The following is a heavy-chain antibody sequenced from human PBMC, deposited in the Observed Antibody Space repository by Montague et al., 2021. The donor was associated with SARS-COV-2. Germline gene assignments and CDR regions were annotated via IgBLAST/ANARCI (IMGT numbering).Heavy chain of an antibody. J-gene: IGHJ6*02. Sequence: SETLSLTCAVYGGSFSGYYWSWIRQPPGKGLEWIGEVNHSGSTNYNPSLKSRVTISVDTSKNQLSLKLSPVTAADAAVYYCARGRCSSSWYGWKGMDVWGQGTTVTVSS. D-gene: IGHD6-13*01. CDR3: ARGRCSSSWYGWKGMDV. CDR1: GGSFSGYY. CDR2: VNHSGST. V-gene: IGHV4-34*01.